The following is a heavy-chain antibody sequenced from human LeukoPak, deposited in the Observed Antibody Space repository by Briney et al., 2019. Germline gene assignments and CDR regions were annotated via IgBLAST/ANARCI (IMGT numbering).Heavy chain of an antibody. CDR1: GGTFSSYA. V-gene: IGHV1-69*06. CDR2: IIPIFGTA. J-gene: IGHJ4*02. CDR3: ARKDPGYSGYSDFDY. D-gene: IGHD5-12*01. Sequence: SVKVSCKASGGTFSSYAISWVRQAPGQGLEWMGGIIPIFGTANYAQKFQGRVTITADKSTSTAYMELSSLRSEDTAVYYCARKDPGYSGYSDFDYWGQGTLVTVSS.